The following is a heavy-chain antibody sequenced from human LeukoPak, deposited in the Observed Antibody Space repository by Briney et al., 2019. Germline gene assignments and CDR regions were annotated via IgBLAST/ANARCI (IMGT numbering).Heavy chain of an antibody. D-gene: IGHD5-18*01. Sequence: GGSLRLSCAASGFTVSSVYMGWVRQAPAKGLEWVSVLYSGGSTYYADSVKGRFTISRDNSKNTLYLQMNSLRAEDTAVYYCARGYSYSWGYWGQGALVTVSS. CDR1: GFTVSSVY. CDR2: LYSGGST. V-gene: IGHV3-66*01. J-gene: IGHJ4*02. CDR3: ARGYSYSWGY.